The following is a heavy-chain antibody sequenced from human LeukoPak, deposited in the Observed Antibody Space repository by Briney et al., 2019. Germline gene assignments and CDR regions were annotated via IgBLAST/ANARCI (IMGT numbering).Heavy chain of an antibody. CDR1: GFTFSSYS. CDR2: FSVDDKTT. D-gene: IGHD3-10*02. CDR3: AELGITMIGGV. J-gene: IGHJ6*04. Sequence: PGGSLRLSCAASGFTFSSYSMSWVRQAPGKGLEWVSGFSVDDKTTYYSDSVKGRFTISRDNSKNSLYLQMNSLRAEDTAVYYCAELGITMIGGVWGKGTTVTISS. V-gene: IGHV3-23*01.